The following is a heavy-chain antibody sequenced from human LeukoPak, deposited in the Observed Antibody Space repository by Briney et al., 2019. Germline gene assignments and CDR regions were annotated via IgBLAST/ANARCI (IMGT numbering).Heavy chain of an antibody. Sequence: PGGSLRLSCAASGSTLSSYSMNWVRQAPGKGLEWVSSISRSSAYIYYADSVKGRFTISRDNAKNSLYLQMNSLRAEDTAVYYCASFPPYMVRTDAFDIWGQGTMVTVSS. J-gene: IGHJ3*02. CDR1: GSTLSSYS. D-gene: IGHD3-10*01. V-gene: IGHV3-21*01. CDR3: ASFPPYMVRTDAFDI. CDR2: ISRSSAYI.